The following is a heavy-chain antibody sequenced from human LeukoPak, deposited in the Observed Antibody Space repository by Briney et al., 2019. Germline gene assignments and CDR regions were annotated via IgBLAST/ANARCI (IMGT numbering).Heavy chain of an antibody. CDR2: ISSSGRNI. Sequence: GGSLRLSCAASGFTFSNYEFNWVRQAPGKGLEWVSYISSSGRNIYYADSVKGRFTISRDNAKNSLYLQMNSLRAEDTAVYYCARDLVQLWSKDYWGQGTLVTVSS. D-gene: IGHD5-18*01. V-gene: IGHV3-48*03. J-gene: IGHJ4*02. CDR3: ARDLVQLWSKDY. CDR1: GFTFSNYE.